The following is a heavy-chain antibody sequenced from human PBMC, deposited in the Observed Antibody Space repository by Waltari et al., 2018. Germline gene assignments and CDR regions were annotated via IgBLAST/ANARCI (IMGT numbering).Heavy chain of an antibody. CDR1: GFTFSDQY. CDR2: STNTNSGHGT. Sequence: EVQLVESGGDLVQPGGSLRLSCVVSGFTFSDQYMAWGRQAPGKGLEWVGRSTNTNSGHGTVYAASVKGRLTVSRDDSKNSLYLQMSSLKTEDTAIYYCVRGFNSFDIWGRGTMVTVSS. CDR3: VRGFNSFDI. J-gene: IGHJ3*02. V-gene: IGHV3-72*01.